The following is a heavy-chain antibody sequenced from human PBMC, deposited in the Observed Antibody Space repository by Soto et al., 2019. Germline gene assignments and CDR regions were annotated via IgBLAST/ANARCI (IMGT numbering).Heavy chain of an antibody. CDR3: ARGAGLIPEGFDP. Sequence: QVQLQESGSGLVKPSQTLSLTCVVSGGSISSGGHFWSWIRQPPGKGLECIGYIYHSGYTYYNPFLKSRVTISVDRSKNRFSLKLSSVTAADTAVYYCARGAGLIPEGFDPWGQGTLVTVSS. D-gene: IGHD3-16*01. CDR2: IYHSGYT. J-gene: IGHJ5*02. V-gene: IGHV4-30-2*01. CDR1: GGSISSGGHF.